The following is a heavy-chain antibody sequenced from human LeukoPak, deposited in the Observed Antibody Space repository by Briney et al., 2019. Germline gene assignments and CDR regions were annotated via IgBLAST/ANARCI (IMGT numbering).Heavy chain of an antibody. CDR1: GVSISSYY. D-gene: IGHD3-22*01. J-gene: IGHJ5*02. Sequence: PSETLSLTCTVSGVSISSYYWSWIRQPPGKGLEWIGYIYYSGSTNYNPSLKSRVTISADTSKNQFSLKLSSVTAADTAVYYCARSDYYDSSGLVSWGQGTLVTVSS. CDR2: IYYSGST. CDR3: ARSDYYDSSGLVS. V-gene: IGHV4-59*01.